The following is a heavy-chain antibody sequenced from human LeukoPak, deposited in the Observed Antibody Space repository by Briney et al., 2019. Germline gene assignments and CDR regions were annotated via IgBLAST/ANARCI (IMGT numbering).Heavy chain of an antibody. CDR3: ARDIAPSGSWWFDS. CDR2: ITLSTGDI. Sequence: DSVKVSCKAPGYTFTEYYLHWLRQAPGQGLERTGWITLSTGDIFYAQNFQGRVTMTRDTSISTAYMQLGSLKSDDTAVYYCARDIAPSGSWWFDSWGQGTLVTVSS. D-gene: IGHD6-13*01. CDR1: GYTFTEYY. V-gene: IGHV1-2*02. J-gene: IGHJ5*01.